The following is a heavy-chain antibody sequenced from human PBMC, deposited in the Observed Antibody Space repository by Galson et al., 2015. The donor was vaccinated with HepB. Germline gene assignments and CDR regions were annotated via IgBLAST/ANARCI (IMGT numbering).Heavy chain of an antibody. CDR3: ASPFCIGGNCYPLWY. Sequence: SLRLSCAVSGFTVSKSYVSWVRQAPGKGLEWLSVIYSGGHAFYADSVQGRFTISRDTFKNTVYLQMRSLRAEDTAVYYCASPFCIGGNCYPLWYWGQGTLVTVSS. CDR1: GFTVSKSY. D-gene: IGHD2-15*01. CDR2: IYSGGHA. J-gene: IGHJ4*02. V-gene: IGHV3-53*01.